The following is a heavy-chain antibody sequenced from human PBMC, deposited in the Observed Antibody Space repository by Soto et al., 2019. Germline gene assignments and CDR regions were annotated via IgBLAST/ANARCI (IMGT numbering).Heavy chain of an antibody. Sequence: QVQLVQSGAEVKKPGASVKVSCKASGYTFTGYYMHWVRQAPGQGLEWMEWINPNSGGTNYAQKFQGRVTMTRDTYISTAYIELSRRRSDDTAVYYCARESLPRGDSSGWAFDYWGQGTLVTVSS. D-gene: IGHD6-19*01. CDR3: ARESLPRGDSSGWAFDY. V-gene: IGHV1-2*02. CDR1: GYTFTGYY. CDR2: INPNSGGT. J-gene: IGHJ4*02.